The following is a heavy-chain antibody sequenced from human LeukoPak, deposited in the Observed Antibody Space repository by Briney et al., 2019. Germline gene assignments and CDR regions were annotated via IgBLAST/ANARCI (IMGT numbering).Heavy chain of an antibody. D-gene: IGHD4-17*01. Sequence: GGSLRLSCAASGFTFSSYGMHWVRQAPGKGLEWVAVISYDGSNKYYADSVKGRFTISRDNSKNTLYLQMNSLRAEDTAVYYCAQVTTVTTALDYWGQGTLVTVSS. CDR1: GFTFSSYG. CDR2: ISYDGSNK. J-gene: IGHJ4*02. CDR3: AQVTTVTTALDY. V-gene: IGHV3-30*18.